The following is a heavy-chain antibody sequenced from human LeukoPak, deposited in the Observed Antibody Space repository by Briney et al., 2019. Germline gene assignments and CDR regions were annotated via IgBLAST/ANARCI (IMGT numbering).Heavy chain of an antibody. CDR3: ARDNVRYDSSGSSPN. V-gene: IGHV3-21*01. CDR1: GFTFSSYS. J-gene: IGHJ4*02. D-gene: IGHD3-22*01. CDR2: IRSSSSYI. Sequence: KTGGSLRLSCAASGFTFSSYSMNWVRQAPGKGLEWVSSIRSSSSYIYYADSVKGRFTISRDNAKNSLYLQMNSLRAEDTAVYYCARDNVRYDSSGSSPNWGQGTLVCVSS.